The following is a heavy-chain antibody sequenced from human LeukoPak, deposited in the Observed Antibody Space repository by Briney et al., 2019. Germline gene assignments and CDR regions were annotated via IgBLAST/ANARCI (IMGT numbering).Heavy chain of an antibody. D-gene: IGHD6-19*01. CDR1: GFTVSSNY. Sequence: PGGSLRLSCAASGFTVSSNYMSWVRQAPGKGLEWVSVIYSGGSTYYADSVKGRFTISRDNSKNTLYLQMNSLRAEDTAVYYCARDGGSSGWYEVDYWGQGTLVTVSS. CDR2: IYSGGST. CDR3: ARDGGSSGWYEVDY. J-gene: IGHJ4*02. V-gene: IGHV3-66*01.